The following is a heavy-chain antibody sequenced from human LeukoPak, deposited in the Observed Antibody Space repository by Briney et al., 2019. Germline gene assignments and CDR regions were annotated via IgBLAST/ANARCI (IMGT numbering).Heavy chain of an antibody. CDR2: IYYSGST. Sequence: SETLSLTCTVSGGSISSGDYYWSWIRQPPGKGLEWIGYIYYSGSTYYNLSLQSRVTISVDTSKNQFSLKLSSVTAADTAVYYCARGDYTGYDSSGYSPLGAFDICGQGTMVTASS. D-gene: IGHD3-22*01. V-gene: IGHV4-30-4*01. J-gene: IGHJ3*02. CDR3: ARGDYTGYDSSGYSPLGAFDI. CDR1: GGSISSGDYY.